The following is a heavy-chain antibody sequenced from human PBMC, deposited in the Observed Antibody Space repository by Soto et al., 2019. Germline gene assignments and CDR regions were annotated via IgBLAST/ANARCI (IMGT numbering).Heavy chain of an antibody. Sequence: SETLSLTCTVPGGSISSSSYYWGWIRQPPGKGLEWIGSIYYSGSTYYNPSLKSRVTISVDTSKNQFSLKLSSVTAADTAVYYCARQAAARGQWFDPWGQGTLVTVSS. J-gene: IGHJ5*02. CDR1: GGSISSSSYY. CDR3: ARQAAARGQWFDP. D-gene: IGHD6-13*01. V-gene: IGHV4-39*01. CDR2: IYYSGST.